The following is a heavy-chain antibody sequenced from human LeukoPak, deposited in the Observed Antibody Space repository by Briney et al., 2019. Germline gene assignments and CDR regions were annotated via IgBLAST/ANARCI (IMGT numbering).Heavy chain of an antibody. CDR2: IKEDGSEK. D-gene: IGHD6-19*01. V-gene: IGHV3-7*01. CDR3: ATYRSSGWYDYFDS. J-gene: IGHJ4*02. Sequence: GGSLRLSCAASGFTFSTYWMSWVRQAPGKGLEWVANIKEDGSEKYYVESLKGRFTISRDNAKNSLYLQMNSLRAEDTAVYYCATYRSSGWYDYFDSWGQGTLVTVSS. CDR1: GFTFSTYW.